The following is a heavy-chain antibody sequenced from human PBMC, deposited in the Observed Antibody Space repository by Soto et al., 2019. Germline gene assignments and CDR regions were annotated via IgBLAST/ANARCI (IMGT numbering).Heavy chain of an antibody. J-gene: IGHJ4*02. D-gene: IGHD4-17*01. Sequence: SGPTLVNPTQTLTLTCTFSGFSLSTSGVGVGWIRQPPGKALEWLALIYWYDDKRYSPSLKSRLTITKDTSKNQVVLTMTNMDPVDTATYYCAHRRAYGDFHHFDYWGQGTLVTVSS. CDR3: AHRRAYGDFHHFDY. V-gene: IGHV2-5*01. CDR2: IYWYDDK. CDR1: GFSLSTSGVG.